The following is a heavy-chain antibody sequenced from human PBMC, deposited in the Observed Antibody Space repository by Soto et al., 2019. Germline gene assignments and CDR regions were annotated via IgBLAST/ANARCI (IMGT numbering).Heavy chain of an antibody. CDR1: GFTFSTYT. CDR2: ISRTRTYI. Sequence: PGGSLRLSCAASGFTFSTYTMNWVCQAPGKGLEWVSSISRTRTYIYYADSVKGRFTISRDDANNSLYLQMHSLRAEDTAVYYCVRVANDLNYFDYWGQGALVTVSS. J-gene: IGHJ4*02. CDR3: VRVANDLNYFDY. V-gene: IGHV3-21*01.